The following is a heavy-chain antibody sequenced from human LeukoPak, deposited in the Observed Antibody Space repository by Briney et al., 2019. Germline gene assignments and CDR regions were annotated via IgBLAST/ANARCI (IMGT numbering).Heavy chain of an antibody. CDR1: GGSISSYY. CDR2: IYYSGST. V-gene: IGHV4-59*08. D-gene: IGHD3-10*02. CDR3: ARHMSEATAFDI. J-gene: IGHJ3*02. Sequence: SETLSLTCTVSGGSISSYYWSWLRQPPGKGLEWIGYIYYSGSTNYNPSLKSRVTISVDTSKNQFSLKLSSVTAADTAVYYCARHMSEATAFDIWGQGTMVTVSS.